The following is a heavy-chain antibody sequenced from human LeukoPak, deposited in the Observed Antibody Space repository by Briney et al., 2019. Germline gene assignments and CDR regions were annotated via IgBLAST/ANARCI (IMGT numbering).Heavy chain of an antibody. CDR3: ARGGIWFGDLYNY. Sequence: ASVKVSCRASGYTFTSYDINWVRQATGQGLEWMGWMNPNSGNTGYAQKFQGRVTMTRNTSISTAYMELSSLISEDTAVYYCARGGIWFGDLYNYWGQGTLVTVSS. CDR2: MNPNSGNT. V-gene: IGHV1-8*01. J-gene: IGHJ4*02. D-gene: IGHD3-10*01. CDR1: GYTFTSYD.